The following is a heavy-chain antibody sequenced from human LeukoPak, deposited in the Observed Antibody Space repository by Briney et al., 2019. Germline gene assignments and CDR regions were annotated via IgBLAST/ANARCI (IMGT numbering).Heavy chain of an antibody. CDR1: GYSFSSND. V-gene: IGHV1-8*01. J-gene: IGHJ4*02. CDR2: MNPNSGNT. D-gene: IGHD5-12*01. Sequence: ASVKVSCKASGYSFSSNDINWVQQATGQGLEWMGWMNPNSGNTGHAQKFQGRVTMTKNTSISTAYMELSSLRSEDTAVYYCARDQSRGYGFDYWGQGTLVTVSS. CDR3: ARDQSRGYGFDY.